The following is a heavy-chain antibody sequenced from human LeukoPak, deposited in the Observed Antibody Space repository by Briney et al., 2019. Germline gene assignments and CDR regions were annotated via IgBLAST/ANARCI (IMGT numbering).Heavy chain of an antibody. J-gene: IGHJ4*02. CDR3: ARVPYWNYAGDY. V-gene: IGHV1-18*01. Sequence: SSVKVSCKASGYTFTSYGISGVRQAPGQELEWMGWISDYNGNTNYAQKLQGRVTMTTDTSTSTAYMELRSLRSDGTAVYYCARVPYWNYAGDYWGQGTLVTVSS. CDR2: ISDYNGNT. D-gene: IGHD1-7*01. CDR1: GYTFTSYG.